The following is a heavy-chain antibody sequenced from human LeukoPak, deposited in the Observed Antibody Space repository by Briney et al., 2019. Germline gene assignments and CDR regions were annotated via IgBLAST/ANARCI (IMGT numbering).Heavy chain of an antibody. Sequence: SETLSLTCTVSGGSISSGDYYWSWIRQPPGKGLEWFGYIYYSGSTYYNPPLKSRVTISVDTSKNQFSLKLRTVTAADTAVYYCARVGLYYGSGNIFDYWGQGTLVTVSS. CDR3: ARVGLYYGSGNIFDY. D-gene: IGHD3-10*01. V-gene: IGHV4-30-4*01. CDR1: GGSISSGDYY. CDR2: IYYSGST. J-gene: IGHJ4*02.